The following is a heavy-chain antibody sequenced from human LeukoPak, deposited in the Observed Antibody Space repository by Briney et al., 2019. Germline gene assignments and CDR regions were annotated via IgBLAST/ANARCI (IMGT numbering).Heavy chain of an antibody. CDR3: ARRTTGAIDY. V-gene: IGHV4-61*02. J-gene: IGHJ4*02. D-gene: IGHD1-14*01. CDR1: GGSISSSTYY. CDR2: IYTSGST. Sequence: SETLSLTCTVSGGSISSSTYYWSWIRQPAGKGLEWIGRIYTSGSTNYNPSLKSRVTISVDTSKNQFSLKLSSVTAADTAVYYCARRTTGAIDYWGQGTLVTVSS.